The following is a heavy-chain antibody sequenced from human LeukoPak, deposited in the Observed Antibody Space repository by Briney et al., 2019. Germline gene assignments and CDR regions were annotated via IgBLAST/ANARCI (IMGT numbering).Heavy chain of an antibody. V-gene: IGHV4-38-2*01. J-gene: IGHJ4*02. D-gene: IGHD3-9*01. Sequence: SETLSLTCAVSGYSISSGYYWGWIRQPPGKGLEWIGSIYHSGSTYYNPSLKSRVTISVDTSKNQFSLKLSSVTAADTAVYYCARVILTGYYPLDYWGQGTLVTVSS. CDR2: IYHSGST. CDR3: ARVILTGYYPLDY. CDR1: GYSISSGYY.